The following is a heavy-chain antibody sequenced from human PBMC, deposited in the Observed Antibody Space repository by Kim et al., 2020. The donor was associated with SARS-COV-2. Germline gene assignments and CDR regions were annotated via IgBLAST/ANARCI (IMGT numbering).Heavy chain of an antibody. CDR1: GGSISSGGYY. Sequence: SETLSLTCTVSGGSISSGGYYWSWIRQHPGKGLEWIGYIYYSGSTYYNPSLKSRVTISVDTSKNQFSLKLSSVTAADTAVYYCARGGGYLDYYYGMDVWGQGTTVTVSS. D-gene: IGHD5-12*01. CDR3: ARGGGYLDYYYGMDV. CDR2: IYYSGST. J-gene: IGHJ6*02. V-gene: IGHV4-31*03.